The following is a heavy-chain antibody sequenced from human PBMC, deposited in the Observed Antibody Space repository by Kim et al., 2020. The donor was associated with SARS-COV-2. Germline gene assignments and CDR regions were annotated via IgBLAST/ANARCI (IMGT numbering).Heavy chain of an antibody. J-gene: IGHJ5*02. CDR2: INPNSGGT. Sequence: ASVKVSCKASGYTFTGYYMHWVRQAPGQGLEWMGWINPNSGGTNYAQKFQGRVTMTRDTSINTAYMELSRLRSDDTAVYYCARDLGPAIRAFWFDRWGQGTLVTVSS. CDR3: ARDLGPAIRAFWFDR. V-gene: IGHV1-2*02. CDR1: GYTFTGYY. D-gene: IGHD2-21*02.